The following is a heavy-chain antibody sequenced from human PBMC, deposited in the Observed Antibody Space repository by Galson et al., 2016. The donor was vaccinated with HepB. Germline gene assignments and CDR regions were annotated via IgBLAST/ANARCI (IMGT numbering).Heavy chain of an antibody. CDR1: GFTFSAYS. CDR2: ISSSSSYI. V-gene: IGHV3-21*01. D-gene: IGHD3-10*01. Sequence: SLRLSCAASGFTFSAYSMIWVRQAPGKGLEWVSSISSSSSYIFYADSLKGRFTISRDNAKNSLYLHMNSLRAEDTAVFYCARAKLYASESPPRFYFDYWGQGTLVTVSS. J-gene: IGHJ4*02. CDR3: ARAKLYASESPPRFYFDY.